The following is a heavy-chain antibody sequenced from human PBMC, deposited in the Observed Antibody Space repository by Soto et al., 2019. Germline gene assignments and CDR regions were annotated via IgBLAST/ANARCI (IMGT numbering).Heavy chain of an antibody. Sequence: QVQLVQSGAEVKKPGSSVKVSCRAYGGTFSTYLISWVRQAPGQGLEWMGVIIPISETANYAHKFQGRVAITADESTSTAYMELSSLRSEDTALYYCARGEALTTVTNLSFDYWGQGTLVTVSA. CDR2: IIPISETA. V-gene: IGHV1-69*01. CDR3: ARGEALTTVTNLSFDY. J-gene: IGHJ4*02. D-gene: IGHD4-4*01. CDR1: GGTFSTYL.